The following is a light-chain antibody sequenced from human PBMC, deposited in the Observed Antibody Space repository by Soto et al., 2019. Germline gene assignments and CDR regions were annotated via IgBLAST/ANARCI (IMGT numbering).Light chain of an antibody. CDR2: AAS. CDR3: QQLI. Sequence: DIQLTQSPSFLSASVGDRVTITCRASQGTSSFLAWYQQKPGKAPKLLIYAASTLQSGVPSRFSGSASGTEFTLTISSLQPEDFATYYCQQLIFGGGTKVELK. CDR1: QGTSSF. V-gene: IGKV1-9*01. J-gene: IGKJ4*01.